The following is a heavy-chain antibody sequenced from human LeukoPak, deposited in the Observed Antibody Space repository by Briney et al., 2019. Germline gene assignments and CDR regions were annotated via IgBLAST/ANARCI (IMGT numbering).Heavy chain of an antibody. CDR1: GGSISSSSYY. V-gene: IGHV4-39*02. D-gene: IGHD4-17*01. J-gene: IGHJ4*02. CDR3: ARARGTVTTRGSGKYYFDY. Sequence: PSETLSLTCIVSGGSISSSSYYWGWIRQPPGKGLEWIGSIYYSGSTYYNPSLKSRVTISVDTSNNQFSLNQSSVTAADTAVYYCARARGTVTTRGSGKYYFDYWGQGTLVTVSS. CDR2: IYYSGST.